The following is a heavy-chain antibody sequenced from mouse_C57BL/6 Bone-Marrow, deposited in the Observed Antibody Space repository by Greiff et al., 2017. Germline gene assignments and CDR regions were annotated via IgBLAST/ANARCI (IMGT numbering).Heavy chain of an antibody. CDR1: GFSLTSYG. V-gene: IGHV2-5*01. Sequence: VQVVESGPGLVQPSQSLSITCTVSGFSLTSYGVHWVRQSPGKGLAWLGVIWRGGSTDYNAAFMSRLSITKDNSKSQVFFKMNSLQADDTAIYYCAKNKRGYWYFDVWGTGTTVTVAS. CDR2: IWRGGST. CDR3: AKNKRGYWYFDV. J-gene: IGHJ1*03.